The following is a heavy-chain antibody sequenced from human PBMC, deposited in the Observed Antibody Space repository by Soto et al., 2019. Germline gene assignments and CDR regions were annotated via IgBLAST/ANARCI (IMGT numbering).Heavy chain of an antibody. D-gene: IGHD5-18*01. CDR1: GFTFSSYA. V-gene: IGHV3-23*01. CDR2: ISGSGGST. J-gene: IGHJ4*02. CDR3: AKDHRGRIQLWAGLGVDFDY. Sequence: GGSLRLSCAASGFTFSSYAMSWVRQAPGKGLEWVSAISGSGGSTYYADSVKGRFTISRDNSKNTLYLQMNSLRAEDTAVYYCAKDHRGRIQLWAGLGVDFDYWGQGTLVTVSS.